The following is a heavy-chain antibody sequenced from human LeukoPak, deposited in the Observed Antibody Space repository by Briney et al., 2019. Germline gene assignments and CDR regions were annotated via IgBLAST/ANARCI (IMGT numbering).Heavy chain of an antibody. CDR2: MNPNSGNI. Sequence: ASVKVSCKASGYTFTSYDINWVRQATGQGLEWMGWMNPNSGNIGFAQKFQGRVTMTRNTSISTAYMELSSLRAEDTAVYYCAQSPTLYGSGTYGYNWFDPWGQGTLVTVSS. CDR1: GYTFTSYD. V-gene: IGHV1-8*01. J-gene: IGHJ5*02. CDR3: AQSPTLYGSGTYGYNWFDP. D-gene: IGHD3-10*01.